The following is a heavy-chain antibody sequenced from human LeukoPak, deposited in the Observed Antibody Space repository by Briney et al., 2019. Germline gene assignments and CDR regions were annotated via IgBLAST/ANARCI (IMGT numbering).Heavy chain of an antibody. J-gene: IGHJ3*02. CDR2: IKQDGNFT. D-gene: IGHD6-19*01. Sequence: GGSLRLSCAASGFTFSNYAMNWVRQAPGKGLEWVANIKQDGNFTNYLDTVKGRFTISRDNAKNSLYLQMSSLRGEDTAIYYCARDADFSSGGGWYDAFDIWGQGTMVTVSS. V-gene: IGHV3-7*01. CDR3: ARDADFSSGGGWYDAFDI. CDR1: GFTFSNYA.